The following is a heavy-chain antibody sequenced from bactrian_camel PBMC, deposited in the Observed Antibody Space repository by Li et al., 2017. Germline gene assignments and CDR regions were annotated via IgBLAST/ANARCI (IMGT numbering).Heavy chain of an antibody. CDR2: IYTGGSKT. D-gene: IGHD3*01. J-gene: IGHJ4*01. CDR1: GLTFSTFTSTYY. Sequence: HVQLVESGGGLVQPGGSLRLSCVASGLTFSTFTSTYYMNWVRQVPGQGLEWVSSIYTGGSKTLYADFVKGRFTISLDNAKNTMFLQMDRLEPEDTAMYYCTKDRSYGTRNWVQSTRGQGTQVTVS. CDR3: TKDRSYGTRNWVQST. V-gene: IGHV3S1*01.